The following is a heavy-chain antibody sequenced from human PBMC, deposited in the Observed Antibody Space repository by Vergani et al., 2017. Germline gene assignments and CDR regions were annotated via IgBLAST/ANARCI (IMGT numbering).Heavy chain of an antibody. V-gene: IGHV4-38-2*01. CDR1: DSSIMTNPY. D-gene: IGHD3-10*01. CDR3: ARHRGSGGFFPSSYFYGMDV. J-gene: IGHJ6*02. CDR2: IHHSGDT. Sequence: QVQLQESGPGLVKPSETLTLTCDVSDSSIMTNPYWGWFRQSPGKGLEWIGCIHHSGDTHYNSSLKSRVSISFVSSSKFSLSLTCVTAADTAIYYCARHRGSGGFFPSSYFYGMDVWGHGTTVTVSS.